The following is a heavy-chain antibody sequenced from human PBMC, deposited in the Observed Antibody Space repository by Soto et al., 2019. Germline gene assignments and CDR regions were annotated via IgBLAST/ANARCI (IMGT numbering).Heavy chain of an antibody. CDR2: IDPSDSYT. CDR1: GYSFTSYW. V-gene: IGHV5-10-1*01. D-gene: IGHD6-19*01. CDR3: VRPYSSGWYDASVD. Sequence: GESLKISCKGSGYSFTSYWISSVRQIPGKGLEWMGRIDPSDSYTNYSPSFQGHVTISADKSISTAYLQWSSLKASDTAMYYSVRPYSSGWYDASVDWGQGTLVTVSS. J-gene: IGHJ4*02.